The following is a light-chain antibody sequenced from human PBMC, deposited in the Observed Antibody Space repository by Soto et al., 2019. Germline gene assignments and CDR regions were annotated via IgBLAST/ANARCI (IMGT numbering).Light chain of an antibody. V-gene: IGLV2-14*01. CDR2: EVS. J-gene: IGLJ2*01. CDR1: SSDVGYNS. CDR3: SSYTSSSTSVL. Sequence: QSVLTQPASVSGSPGQSITISCTGSSSDVGYNSVSWYQQHPGKAPKLMIFEVSNRPSGVSIRFSGSKSGNTASLTISGLQAEDEADYYCSSYTSSSTSVLFGGGTKVTVL.